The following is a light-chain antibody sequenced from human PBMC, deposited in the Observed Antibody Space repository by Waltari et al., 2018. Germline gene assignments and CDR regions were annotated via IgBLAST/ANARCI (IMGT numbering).Light chain of an antibody. J-gene: IGKJ1*01. CDR1: TSVLSSSNNKNY. CDR3: QQYCCTPRT. V-gene: IGKV4-1*01. Sequence: DIVMTQSPDSLAVSLGERATINCKSSTSVLSSSNNKNYLAWYQQRPGQPPKLLIYWASTRESGVPDRFSGSGSGTDFTLTISSLQAEDVAVYYCQQYCCTPRTFGQGTKVEIK. CDR2: WAS.